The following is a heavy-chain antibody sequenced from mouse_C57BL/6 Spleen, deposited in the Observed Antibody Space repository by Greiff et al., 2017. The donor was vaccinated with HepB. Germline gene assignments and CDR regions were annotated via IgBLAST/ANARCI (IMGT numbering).Heavy chain of an antibody. CDR1: GYAFSSSW. CDR2: IYPGDGAT. V-gene: IGHV1-82*01. CDR3: ARSYYNAMDY. D-gene: IGHD2-12*01. Sequence: VQLQQSGPELVKPGASVKISCKASGYAFSSSWMNWVKQRPGKGLEWIGRIYPGDGATNYNGKFKGKATLTADKSSSTAYMQLSSLTSEDSAVYFCARSYYNAMDYWGQGTSVTVSS. J-gene: IGHJ4*01.